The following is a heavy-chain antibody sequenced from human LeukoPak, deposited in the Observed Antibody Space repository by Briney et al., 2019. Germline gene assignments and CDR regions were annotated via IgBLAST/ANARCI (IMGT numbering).Heavy chain of an antibody. CDR2: IYYSGST. CDR1: GGSIRSYY. Sequence: PSETLSLTCTLSGGSIRSYYRSGIRQPPGKGLEWIGYIYYSGSTNYNPSLKSRVTVSVDTSKNQFSLKLSSVTAADTAVYYCARHVVSGYDYYYYCMDVWGKGTTVTVSS. D-gene: IGHD5-12*01. V-gene: IGHV4-59*08. CDR3: ARHVVSGYDYYYYCMDV. J-gene: IGHJ6*03.